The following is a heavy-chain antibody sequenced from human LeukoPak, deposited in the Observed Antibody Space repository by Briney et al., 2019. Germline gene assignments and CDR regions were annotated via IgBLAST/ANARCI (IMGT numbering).Heavy chain of an antibody. V-gene: IGHV4-59*11. CDR2: VFDSGRT. Sequence: SETLSLPFTVSGGSITTHHWNWIRPTPGKGLEWIGYVFDSGRTKENPSLKSRVTLSADTSKNQLSLRLSSVTAADTAVYYCTTIKRGNIFGYFDFWGQGILVTVSS. J-gene: IGHJ4*02. D-gene: IGHD5-18*01. CDR1: GGSITTHH. CDR3: TTIKRGNIFGYFDF.